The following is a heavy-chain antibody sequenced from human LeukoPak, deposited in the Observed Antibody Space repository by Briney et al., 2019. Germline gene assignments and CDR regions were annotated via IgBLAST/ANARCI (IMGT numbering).Heavy chain of an antibody. D-gene: IGHD4-11*01. CDR1: GGTFSSYA. V-gene: IGHV1-69*04. CDR2: IIPIFGIA. CDR3: AGLVTTDYYFDY. J-gene: IGHJ4*02. Sequence: ASVKVSCKASGGTFSSYAISWVRQAPGQGLEWMGRIIPIFGIANYAQKFQGRVTITADKSTSTAYMELSSLRSEDTAVYYCAGLVTTDYYFDYWGQGTLVTVYS.